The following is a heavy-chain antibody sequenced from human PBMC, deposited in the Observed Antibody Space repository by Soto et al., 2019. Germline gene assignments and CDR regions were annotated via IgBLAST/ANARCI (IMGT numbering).Heavy chain of an antibody. CDR3: ARGGIAAYREPIDY. V-gene: IGHV1-2*04. J-gene: IGHJ4*02. CDR1: GYTFTGYD. CDR2: IKPNSGGT. D-gene: IGHD6-13*01. Sequence: GASVKVSCKASGYTFTGYDMHWVRQAPGQGLEWMGWIKPNSGGTNYAQKFQGWVPMTRDTSISTAYMEMSRLRSDATAVYYCARGGIAAYREPIDYWGQGTMVTVSS.